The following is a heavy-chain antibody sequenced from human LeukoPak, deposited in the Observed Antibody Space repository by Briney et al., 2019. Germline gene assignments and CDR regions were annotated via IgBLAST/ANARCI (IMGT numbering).Heavy chain of an antibody. CDR3: AKDFSSGTYYPYYYYGMDV. D-gene: IGHD3-10*01. Sequence: GGSLRLSCAVSGFXFDDYAIHWVRQAPGNGLEWLSLISGDGGSTYYADSVKGRFTISRDNSKNSLYLQMNSLRPEDTALYYCAKDFSSGTYYPYYYYGMDVWGQGTTVTVSS. V-gene: IGHV3-43*02. CDR1: GFXFDDYA. J-gene: IGHJ6*02. CDR2: ISGDGGST.